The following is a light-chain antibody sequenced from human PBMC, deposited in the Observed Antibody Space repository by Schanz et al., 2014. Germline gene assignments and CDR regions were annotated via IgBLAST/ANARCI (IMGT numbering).Light chain of an antibody. J-gene: IGKJ2*01. CDR1: QSVSSNS. CDR3: QQYHNWPRT. Sequence: EVVLTQSPGTLSLSPGERATLSCRASQSVSSNSLAWYQQTPGQAPRLLIYGASSRATGIPDRFSGSGSGTDFTLTISRLEPEDFAVYYCQQYHNWPRTFGQGTKLDIK. V-gene: IGKV3-20*01. CDR2: GAS.